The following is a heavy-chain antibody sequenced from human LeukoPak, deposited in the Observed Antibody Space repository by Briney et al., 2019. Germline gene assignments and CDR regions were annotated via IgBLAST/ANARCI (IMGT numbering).Heavy chain of an antibody. J-gene: IGHJ6*03. CDR2: ISGSGGST. CDR1: GFTFSSYA. Sequence: GGSLRLSCAASGFTFSSYAMSWVRQAPGKGRESVSAISGSGGSTYYADSVKGRFTIPRDNSKNTLYRQMNSLRAEDTAVYYCAKEVWYSNYYYYYMDVWGKGTTVTVSS. D-gene: IGHD4-11*01. CDR3: AKEVWYSNYYYYYMDV. V-gene: IGHV3-23*01.